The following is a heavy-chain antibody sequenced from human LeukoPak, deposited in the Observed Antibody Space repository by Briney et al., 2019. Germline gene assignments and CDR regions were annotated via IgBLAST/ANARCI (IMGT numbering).Heavy chain of an antibody. CDR3: ARDRPAAVNLHERDAFDI. D-gene: IGHD2-2*01. CDR1: GYTFTSYD. J-gene: IGHJ3*02. Sequence: GASVKVSCKASGYTFTSYDINWVRQATGQGLEWMGWISAYNGNTNYAQKLQGRVTMTTDTSTSTAYMELRSLRSDDTAVYYCARDRPAAVNLHERDAFDIWGQGTMVTVSS. CDR2: ISAYNGNT. V-gene: IGHV1-18*01.